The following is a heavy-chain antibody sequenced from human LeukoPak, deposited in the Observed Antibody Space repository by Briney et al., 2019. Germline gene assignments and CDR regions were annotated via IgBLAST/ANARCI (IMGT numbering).Heavy chain of an antibody. J-gene: IGHJ4*02. CDR2: INPNSGGT. V-gene: IGHV1-2*02. D-gene: IGHD6-13*01. CDR1: GYTFTGYY. Sequence: ASVKVSCKASGYTFTGYYMHWVRQAPGQGLEWTGWINPNSGGTNYAQKFQGRVTMTRDTSISTAYMELSRLRSDDTAVYYCARERGDSSSWYSMDWYGVYSYYFDYWGQGTLVTVSS. CDR3: ARERGDSSSWYSMDWYGVYSYYFDY.